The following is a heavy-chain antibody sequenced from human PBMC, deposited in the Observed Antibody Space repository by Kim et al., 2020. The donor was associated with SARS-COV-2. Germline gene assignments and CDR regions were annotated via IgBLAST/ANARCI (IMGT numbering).Heavy chain of an antibody. CDR3: ARGAEGDI. CDR1: GFIFRDYY. CDR2: ISSWDNTI. J-gene: IGHJ3*02. V-gene: IGHV3-11*01. Sequence: GGSLRLSCEASGFIFRDYYMCWIRQTPGRGLEWLAYISSWDNTIYYADSVRGRFTISRDNTKNSLYLQMSNLRDDDTAVYYCARGAEGDIWGQGTMVTVSS.